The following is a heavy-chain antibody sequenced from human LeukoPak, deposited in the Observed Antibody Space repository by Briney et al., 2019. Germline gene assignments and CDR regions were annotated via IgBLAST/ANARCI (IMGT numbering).Heavy chain of an antibody. V-gene: IGHV1-18*04. CDR1: GYTFTSYG. CDR3: ARDLVPKYSSGWLASGY. Sequence: VASVTVSCKASGYTFTSYGISWVRQAPGQGLEWMGWISAYNGNTNYAQKLQGRVTMTTDTSTSTAYMELRSLRSDDTAVYYCARDLVPKYSSGWLASGYWGQGTLVTVSS. J-gene: IGHJ4*02. CDR2: ISAYNGNT. D-gene: IGHD6-19*01.